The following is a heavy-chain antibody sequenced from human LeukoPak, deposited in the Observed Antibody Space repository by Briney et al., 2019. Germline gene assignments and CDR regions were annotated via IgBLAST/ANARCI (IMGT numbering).Heavy chain of an antibody. V-gene: IGHV4-34*01. J-gene: IGHJ4*02. CDR2: INHSGST. CDR3: ARQRVRGVIIGYFDY. CDR1: GGSFSGYC. Sequence: SETLSLTCAVYGGSFSGYCWSWLRQPPGKGLEWLGEINHSGSTNYNPSLKSRVTISVDTSKNQFSLKLSSVTAADTAVYYCARQRVRGVIIGYFDYWGQGTLVTVSS. D-gene: IGHD3-10*01.